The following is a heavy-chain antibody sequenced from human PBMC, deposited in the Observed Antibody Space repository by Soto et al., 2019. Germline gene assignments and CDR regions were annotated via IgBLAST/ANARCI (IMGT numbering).Heavy chain of an antibody. CDR3: ARGVAGHTWSLY. V-gene: IGHV5-51*01. J-gene: IGHJ4*02. Sequence: GESLKISCQGSGYSFPNYWIGWVRQMPGKGLECMGFIYPGDSRTVYTPSFQGQVTISVDKSISTAFLQWSSLKASDSAMYYCARGVAGHTWSLYWGQGNLVNVAS. D-gene: IGHD6-19*01. CDR2: IYPGDSRT. CDR1: GYSFPNYW.